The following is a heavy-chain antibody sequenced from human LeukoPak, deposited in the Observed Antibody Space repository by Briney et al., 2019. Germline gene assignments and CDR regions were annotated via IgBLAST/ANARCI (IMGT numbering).Heavy chain of an antibody. CDR3: ARGTYYGGGSCVFDY. D-gene: IGHD2-15*01. V-gene: IGHV5-10-1*01. CDR2: IDPSDSYT. J-gene: IGHJ4*02. Sequence: PGESLKISCKGSGYSFTSSWISWVRQMPGKGLEWMGRIDPSDSYTNYSPSFQGHVTISADKSISTAYLQWSSLKASDTAMYYCARGTYYGGGSCVFDYWGQGTLVTVSS. CDR1: GYSFTSSW.